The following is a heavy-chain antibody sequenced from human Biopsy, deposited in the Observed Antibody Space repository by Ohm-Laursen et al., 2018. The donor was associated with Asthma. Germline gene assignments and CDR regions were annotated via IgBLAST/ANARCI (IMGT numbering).Heavy chain of an antibody. D-gene: IGHD1-1*01. J-gene: IGHJ3*02. Sequence: SSLRLSCAAPGFSFSNFAIHWVRQAPGKGLEWVGVISKDASTQDYADSVKGRSTMARDNSKNTLDLQMNSLREEDTAVYYCVRDGTDDAFDIWGQGTVVSVSS. CDR3: VRDGTDDAFDI. CDR2: ISKDASTQ. CDR1: GFSFSNFA. V-gene: IGHV3-30*01.